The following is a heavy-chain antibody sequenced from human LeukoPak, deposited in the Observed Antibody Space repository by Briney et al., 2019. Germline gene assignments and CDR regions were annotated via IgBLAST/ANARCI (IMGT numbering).Heavy chain of an antibody. V-gene: IGHV1-2*02. Sequence: ASVKVSCKASGYTFTGYYMHWVRQAPGQGLEWMGWINPNSGGTNYAQKFQGRVTMTRDTSNSTAYMKLSRLRSDDTAVYYCARDLGSTTNWFDPWGQGTLVTVSS. CDR3: ARDLGSTTNWFDP. J-gene: IGHJ5*02. D-gene: IGHD6-13*01. CDR1: GYTFTGYY. CDR2: INPNSGGT.